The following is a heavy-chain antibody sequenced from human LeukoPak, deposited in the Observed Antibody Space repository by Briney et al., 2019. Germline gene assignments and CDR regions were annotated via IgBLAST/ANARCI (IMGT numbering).Heavy chain of an antibody. Sequence: RSLRLSCAASGFTFDDYAMHWVRQAPGKGLEWVSGISWNSGSIGYADSVKGRFTISRDNAKNSLYLQMNSLRAEDTALYYCAKNRAATFYFDYWGQGTLVTVSS. V-gene: IGHV3-9*01. CDR3: AKNRAATFYFDY. CDR2: ISWNSGSI. D-gene: IGHD3-16*01. CDR1: GFTFDDYA. J-gene: IGHJ4*02.